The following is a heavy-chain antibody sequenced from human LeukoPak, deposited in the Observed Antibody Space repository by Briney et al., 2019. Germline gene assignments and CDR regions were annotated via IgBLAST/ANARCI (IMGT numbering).Heavy chain of an antibody. CDR2: INADGSST. V-gene: IGHV3-74*01. Sequence: LSGGSLRLSCAASGFTFNTYWMHWVRQAPGKGLVWVSSINADGSSTSYADSMKGRFTISRDNAKNTLYLQMNSLRAEDTAVYYCASQQSFHYYYMDVWGKGTTVTVSS. J-gene: IGHJ6*03. CDR1: GFTFNTYW. CDR3: ASQQSFHYYYMDV. D-gene: IGHD2/OR15-2a*01.